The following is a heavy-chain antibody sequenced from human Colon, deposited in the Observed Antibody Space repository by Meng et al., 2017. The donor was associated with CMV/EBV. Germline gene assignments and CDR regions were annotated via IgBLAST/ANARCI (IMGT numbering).Heavy chain of an antibody. CDR1: GFSVTSNY. CDR2: ISGSGGST. CDR3: AKRTTGNGYSYGYAY. J-gene: IGHJ4*02. D-gene: IGHD5-18*01. V-gene: IGHV3-23*01. Sequence: GGPLRLSCAASGFSVTSNYMNWVRQAPGKGLEWVSAISGSGGSTYYADSVKGRFTISRDNSKNTLYLQMNSLRAEDTAVYYCAKRTTGNGYSYGYAYWGQGTLVTVSS.